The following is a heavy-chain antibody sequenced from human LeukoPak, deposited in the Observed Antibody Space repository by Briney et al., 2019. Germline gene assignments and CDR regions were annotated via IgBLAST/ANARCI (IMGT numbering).Heavy chain of an antibody. CDR1: GGTFSSYA. D-gene: IGHD2/OR15-2a*01. J-gene: IGHJ3*02. V-gene: IGHV1-69*01. CDR2: IIPIFGTA. Sequence: GASVNVSCKASGGTFSSYAISWVRQAPGQGLEWMGGIIPIFGTANYAQKFQGRVTITADESTSTAYMELSSLRSEDTAVYYCARDRVVRIGPGAFDIWGQGTMVTVSS. CDR3: ARDRVVRIGPGAFDI.